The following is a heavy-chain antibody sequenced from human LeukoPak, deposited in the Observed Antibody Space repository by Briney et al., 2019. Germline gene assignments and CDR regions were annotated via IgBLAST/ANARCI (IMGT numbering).Heavy chain of an antibody. CDR2: ISGSGGST. Sequence: PGGSLRLSCAASGFTFSSYAMSWVRQAPGPGLEWVSAISGSGGSTYYADSVKGRFTISRDNSKNTLYLQMNSLRAEDTAVYYCAKVVVGAPLYYGMDVWGQGTTVTVSS. CDR1: GFTFSSYA. J-gene: IGHJ6*02. D-gene: IGHD1-26*01. V-gene: IGHV3-23*01. CDR3: AKVVVGAPLYYGMDV.